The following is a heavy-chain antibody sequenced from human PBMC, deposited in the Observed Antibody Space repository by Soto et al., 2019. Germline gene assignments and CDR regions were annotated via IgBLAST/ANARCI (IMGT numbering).Heavy chain of an antibody. V-gene: IGHV1-69*13. D-gene: IGHD3-22*01. CDR1: GGTFSSYA. Sequence: ASVKVSCKASGGTFSSYAISWVRQAPGQGLEWMGGIIPIFGTANYAQKFQGRVTITADESTSTAYMELSSLRSEDTAVYSCARVHEFTRYYDSSGYPPGLLWFDPWGQGTLVTVSS. CDR2: IIPIFGTA. J-gene: IGHJ5*02. CDR3: ARVHEFTRYYDSSGYPPGLLWFDP.